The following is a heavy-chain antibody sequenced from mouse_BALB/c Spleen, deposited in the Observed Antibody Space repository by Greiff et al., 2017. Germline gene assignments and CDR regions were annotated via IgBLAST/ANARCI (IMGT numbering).Heavy chain of an antibody. D-gene: IGHD2-1*01. V-gene: IGHV5-17*02. CDR1: GFTFSSFG. CDR3: ARSGLYYGNFNWYFDV. J-gene: IGHJ1*01. CDR2: ISSGSSTI. Sequence: EVQRVESGGGLVQPGGSRKLSCAASGFTFSSFGMHWVRQAPEKGLEWVAYISSGSSTIYYADTVKGRFTISRDNPKNTLFLQMTSLRSEDTAMYYCARSGLYYGNFNWYFDVWGAGTTVTVSS.